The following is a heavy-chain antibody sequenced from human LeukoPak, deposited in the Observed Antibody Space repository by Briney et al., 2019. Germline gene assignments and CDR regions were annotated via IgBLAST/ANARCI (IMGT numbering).Heavy chain of an antibody. CDR2: INHSGST. CDR1: GGSFSGYY. Sequence: SETLSLTCAVYGGSFSGYYWSWIRQPPGKGLEWIGEINHSGSTNYNPSLKSRVTISVDTSKNQFSLKLSSVTAADTAVYYCASGRLERRALDAFDIWGQGTMVTVSS. J-gene: IGHJ3*02. V-gene: IGHV4-34*01. CDR3: ASGRLERRALDAFDI. D-gene: IGHD1-1*01.